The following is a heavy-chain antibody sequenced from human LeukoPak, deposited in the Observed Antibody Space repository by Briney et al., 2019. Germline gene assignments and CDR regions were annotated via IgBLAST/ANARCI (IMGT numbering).Heavy chain of an antibody. CDR1: GYTFTGYY. D-gene: IGHD2-21*01. J-gene: IGHJ6*03. CDR2: INPNSGGT. V-gene: IGHV1-2*02. CDR3: AGGSLVNKKYYYYYMDV. Sequence: ASLKVSCKASGYTFTGYYMHWERQAPGQGHEWMGWINPNSGGTNYAQKYQSRVTMTRDTSISTAYRELSMLRSDDTAVYYCAGGSLVNKKYYYYYMDVWGKGTTVTVSS.